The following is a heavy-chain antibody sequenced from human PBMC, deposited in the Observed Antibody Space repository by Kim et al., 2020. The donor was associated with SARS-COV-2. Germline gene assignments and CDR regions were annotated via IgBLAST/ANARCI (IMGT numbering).Heavy chain of an antibody. D-gene: IGHD3-16*01. CDR3: ARIPGGVYYYGMDV. Sequence: YSTSLKTRLTISKDTSKNQVVLTMTNMDPVDTATYYCARIPGGVYYYGMDVWGQGTTVTVSS. V-gene: IGHV2-70*01. J-gene: IGHJ6*02.